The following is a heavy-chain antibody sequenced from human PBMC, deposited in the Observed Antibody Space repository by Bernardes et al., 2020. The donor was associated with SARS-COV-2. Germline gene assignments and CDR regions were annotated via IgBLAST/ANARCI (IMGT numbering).Heavy chain of an antibody. Sequence: GSLRLSCAASGFSFSSYALTWIRQAPGKGLEWVSTISGSGGSTYYADSVKGRFTISRDNSENTLHLQMSSLRAEDTAIYYCAKDRGRNSGYDEYFDYWGQGTLVTVSS. D-gene: IGHD5-12*01. CDR3: AKDRGRNSGYDEYFDY. CDR1: GFSFSSYA. J-gene: IGHJ4*02. V-gene: IGHV3-23*01. CDR2: ISGSGGST.